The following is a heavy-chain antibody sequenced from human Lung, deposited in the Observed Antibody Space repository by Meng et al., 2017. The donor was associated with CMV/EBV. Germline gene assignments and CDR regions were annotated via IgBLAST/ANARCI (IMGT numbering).Heavy chain of an antibody. V-gene: IGHV1-2*02. J-gene: IGHJ5*02. Sequence: ASXXVSCKASGYTFTGYYIHWVRQAPGQGLEWMGWINPNTGGTNYAQNFQGRVTMTRDTSISAVYMELSRLRSDDTAVYYCAKDPPRIDPWGQGTRVTGSS. CDR1: GYTFTGYY. CDR2: INPNTGGT. D-gene: IGHD3-10*01. CDR3: AKDPPRIDP.